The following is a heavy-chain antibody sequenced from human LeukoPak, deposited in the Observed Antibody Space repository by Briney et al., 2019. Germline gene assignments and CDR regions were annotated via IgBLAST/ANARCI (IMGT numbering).Heavy chain of an antibody. Sequence: GASVKVSCKASGGTFSSYAISWVRQAPGQGLEWMGGIIPIFGTANYAQKFQGRVTITTDESTSTAYMELSSLRSEDTAVYYCARGRRAAAGLYYYYYMDVWGKGTTVTVSS. J-gene: IGHJ6*03. CDR2: IIPIFGTA. CDR3: ARGRRAAAGLYYYYYMDV. V-gene: IGHV1-69*05. CDR1: GGTFSSYA. D-gene: IGHD6-13*01.